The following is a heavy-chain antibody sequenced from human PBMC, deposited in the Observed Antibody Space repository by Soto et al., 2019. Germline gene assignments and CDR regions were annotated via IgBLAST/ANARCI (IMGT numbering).Heavy chain of an antibody. CDR2: IWYDGSNK. V-gene: IGHV3-33*01. D-gene: IGHD5-18*01. J-gene: IGHJ5*02. CDR3: ARELLDTAMVTPWFDP. Sequence: GGSLRLSCAASGFTFSSYGMHWVRQAPGKGLEWVAVIWYDGSNKYYADSVKGRFTISRDNSKNTLYLQMNSLRAEDTAVYYCARELLDTAMVTPWFDPWGQGTLVTVSS. CDR1: GFTFSSYG.